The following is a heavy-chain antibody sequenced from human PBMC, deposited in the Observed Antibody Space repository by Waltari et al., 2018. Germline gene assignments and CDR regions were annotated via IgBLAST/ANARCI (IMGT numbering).Heavy chain of an antibody. Sequence: EVQVLESGGGLIQPGGCLRLSCGAAGFSFSSDAMTWVRQAPGEGQGCGSAISCSVDRTSYAGTVTSRFTVSGDSSRNTVWLQMSSLRVEGTAVYFCEKVLNNWPDVFDVWGHGTMVTVSS. CDR2: ISCSVDRT. J-gene: IGHJ3*01. CDR3: EKVLNNWPDVFDV. CDR1: GFSFSSDA. D-gene: IGHD1-1*01. V-gene: IGHV3-23*01.